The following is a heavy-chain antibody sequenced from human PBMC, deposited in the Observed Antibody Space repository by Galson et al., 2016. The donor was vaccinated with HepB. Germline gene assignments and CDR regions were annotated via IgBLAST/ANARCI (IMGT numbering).Heavy chain of an antibody. D-gene: IGHD2/OR15-2a*01. J-gene: IGHJ4*02. Sequence: SLRLSCAASGFTFSNFPMHWVRQAPGKGLEWVAVISYDGTNKFYADSVRGRFAISRDNSKNTVFLQMNSLRPEDTAVFYCARARDTFVDSWGQGTLVTVPS. CDR3: ARARDTFVDS. V-gene: IGHV3-30*09. CDR2: ISYDGTNK. CDR1: GFTFSNFP.